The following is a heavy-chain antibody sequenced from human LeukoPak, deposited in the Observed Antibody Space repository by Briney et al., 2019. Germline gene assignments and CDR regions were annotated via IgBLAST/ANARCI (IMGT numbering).Heavy chain of an antibody. V-gene: IGHV3-21*01. CDR2: ISSSSSYI. Sequence: PGGSLRLSCAASGFTFSSYSMNWVRQAPGKGLEWVSPISSSSSYIYYVDSVKGRFTISRDNAKNSLYLQMNSLRAEDTAVYYCARLAAAGQYYYYGMDVWGQGTTVTVSS. CDR3: ARLAAAGQYYYYGMDV. CDR1: GFTFSSYS. J-gene: IGHJ6*02. D-gene: IGHD6-13*01.